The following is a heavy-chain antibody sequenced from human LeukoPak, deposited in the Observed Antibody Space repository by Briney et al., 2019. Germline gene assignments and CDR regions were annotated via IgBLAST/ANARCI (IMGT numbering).Heavy chain of an antibody. J-gene: IGHJ5*02. V-gene: IGHV4-34*01. CDR2: INHSGST. Sequence: SETLSLTYAVYGGSFSGYYWSWIRQPPGKGLEWIGEINHSGSTNYNPSLKSRVTISVDTSKNQFSLKLSSVTAADTAVYYCARARITMVRGVILNWFDPWGQGTLVTVSS. CDR3: ARARITMVRGVILNWFDP. D-gene: IGHD3-10*01. CDR1: GGSFSGYY.